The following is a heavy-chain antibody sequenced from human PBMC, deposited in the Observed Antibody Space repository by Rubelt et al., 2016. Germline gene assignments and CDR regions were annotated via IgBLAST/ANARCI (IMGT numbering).Heavy chain of an antibody. CDR3: ARHPEVGVVDY. V-gene: IGHV3-33*01. CDR2: IWYDGSNK. J-gene: IGHJ4*02. CDR1: GFTFSSYG. Sequence: VQVVESGGRMVEPGGSLRLSCAASGFTFSSYGMHWVRQAPGKGLEWVAVIWYDGSNKYYADSVKGRFTISRDNSKNTLYLQMNSLRAEDTAVYYCARHPEVGVVDYWGQGTLVTVSS. D-gene: IGHD1-14*01.